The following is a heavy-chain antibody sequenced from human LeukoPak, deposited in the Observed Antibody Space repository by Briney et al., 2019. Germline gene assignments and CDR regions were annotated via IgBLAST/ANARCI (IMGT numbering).Heavy chain of an antibody. CDR3: ARQYSSSGSDY. J-gene: IGHJ4*02. V-gene: IGHV5-51*01. D-gene: IGHD6-19*01. Sequence: GESLKISCKASGYSFTSYWIAWVRQMPGKGLEWMGIIYPGDSDTRYSPSFQGQVTISADKSISTAYLQWSSLKASDTAMYYCARQYSSSGSDYWGQGTLVTASS. CDR1: GYSFTSYW. CDR2: IYPGDSDT.